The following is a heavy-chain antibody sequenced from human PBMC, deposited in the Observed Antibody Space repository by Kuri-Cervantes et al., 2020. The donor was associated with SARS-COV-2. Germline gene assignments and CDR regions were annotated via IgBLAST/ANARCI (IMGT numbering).Heavy chain of an antibody. D-gene: IGHD2-15*01. Sequence: GESLKISCAASGFTFSSYAMSWVRQAPGKGLEWVSTISGSGGNTYYADSVKGRFTISRDNSKNTLDLQMTSLRAEDTAVYYCANGKYCSGGSCFSTAGYWGQGTLVTVSS. V-gene: IGHV3-23*01. CDR3: ANGKYCSGGSCFSTAGY. CDR1: GFTFSSYA. J-gene: IGHJ4*02. CDR2: ISGSGGNT.